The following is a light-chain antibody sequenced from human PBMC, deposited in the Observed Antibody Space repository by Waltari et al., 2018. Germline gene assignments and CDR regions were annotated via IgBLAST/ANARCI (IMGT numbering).Light chain of an antibody. CDR3: QAWDSSNFYV. J-gene: IGLJ1*01. CDR1: KLGDKY. V-gene: IGLV3-1*01. Sequence: SYELTQPPSVSVSPGQTASITCSGDKLGDKYVCWYQQKPGQSPVVVIYQDNKRPSGNPERCSSSNPWNTATLTISGTQAMDEADYYCQAWDSSNFYVFGTGTKVTVL. CDR2: QDN.